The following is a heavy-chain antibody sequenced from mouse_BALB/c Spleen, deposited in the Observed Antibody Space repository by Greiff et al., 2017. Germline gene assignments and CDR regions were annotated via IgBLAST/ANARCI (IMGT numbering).Heavy chain of an antibody. V-gene: IGHV5-6-4*01. D-gene: IGHD2-4*01. Sequence: VQLKQSGAGLVKPGGSLKLSCAASGFTFTSYSMTWVRQIPEKRLEWVATISSGGSYTYYPDSVKGRSTISSDNANNTLYLQMSSLKSEDIAMYYCTRGDYDKDAMDYWGQGTSVTVSS. J-gene: IGHJ4*01. CDR1: GFTFTSYS. CDR2: ISSGGSYT. CDR3: TRGDYDKDAMDY.